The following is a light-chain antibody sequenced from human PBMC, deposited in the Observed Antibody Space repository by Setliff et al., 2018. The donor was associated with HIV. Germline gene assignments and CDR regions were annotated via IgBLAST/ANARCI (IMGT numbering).Light chain of an antibody. CDR2: EVS. CDR3: SSYTTSTTYV. V-gene: IGLV2-14*01. J-gene: IGLJ1*01. Sequence: QSVLTQPAPVSGSPGQSITISCTGTSSDVGVYNFVSWYQQHPGKAPKLMIYEVSTRPSGVSNRFSGSKSGNQAFLTISGPQADDEADYYCSSYTTSTTYVFGTGTKV. CDR1: SSDVGVYNF.